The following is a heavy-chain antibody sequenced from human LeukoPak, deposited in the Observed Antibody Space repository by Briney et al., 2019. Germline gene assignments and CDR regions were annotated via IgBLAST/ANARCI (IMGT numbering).Heavy chain of an antibody. CDR3: ARGEEYCSGGSCRLFDY. Sequence: SVKVSCKASGGTFSSYAISWVRQAPGQGLEWMGGIIPIFGTANYAQKFQSRVTITADESTSTAYMELSSLRSEDTAVYYCARGEEYCSGGSCRLFDYWGQGTLVTVSS. D-gene: IGHD2-15*01. V-gene: IGHV1-69*01. CDR2: IIPIFGTA. CDR1: GGTFSSYA. J-gene: IGHJ4*02.